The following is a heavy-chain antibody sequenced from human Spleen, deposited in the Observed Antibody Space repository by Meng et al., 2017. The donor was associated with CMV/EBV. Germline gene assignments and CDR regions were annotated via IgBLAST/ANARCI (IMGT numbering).Heavy chain of an antibody. D-gene: IGHD6-6*01. V-gene: IGHV4-59*01. CDR3: ARALEFDY. CDR1: GGSISSYY. Sequence: SETLSLTCTVSGGSISSYYWSWIRQPPGKGLEWIGYIYYIRNTNYNPSLKSRVTISADASKNQFSLKLSSVTAADTAVYYCARALEFDYWGQGTLVTVSS. J-gene: IGHJ4*02. CDR2: IYYIRNT.